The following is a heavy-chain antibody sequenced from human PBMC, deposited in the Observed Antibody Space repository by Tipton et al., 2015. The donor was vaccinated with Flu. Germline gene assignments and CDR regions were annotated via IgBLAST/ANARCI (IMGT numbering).Heavy chain of an antibody. CDR1: GGSISSTSHF. CDR3: VRHEGLFGHPDS. V-gene: IGHV4-39*01. CDR2: IYYSGTT. J-gene: IGHJ4*02. Sequence: LRLSCSVSGGSISSTSHFWGWIRRPPGKGLEWVGSIYYSGTTYDNPSLKSRVTMSVDTSKDQFSLKVNSVTAADTAVYYCVRHEGLFGHPDSWGQGVLVTVSS. D-gene: IGHD3/OR15-3a*01.